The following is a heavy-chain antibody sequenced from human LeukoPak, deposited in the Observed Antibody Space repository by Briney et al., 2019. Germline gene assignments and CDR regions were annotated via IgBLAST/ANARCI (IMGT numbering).Heavy chain of an antibody. Sequence: GGSLRISCAASGFTVSRNYMSWVSPAPGERLEWVSVIYSGGGTNYADSVKGRFIISRDNSKNTLFLQMNSLRAEDTAVYYCAAVVTVNGFDIWGQGTMVTVSS. CDR1: GFTVSRNY. V-gene: IGHV3-66*01. CDR2: IYSGGGT. D-gene: IGHD2-21*02. J-gene: IGHJ3*02. CDR3: AAVVTVNGFDI.